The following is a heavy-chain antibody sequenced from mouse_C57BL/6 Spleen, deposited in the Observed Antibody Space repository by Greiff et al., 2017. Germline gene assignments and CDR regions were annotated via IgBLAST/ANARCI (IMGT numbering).Heavy chain of an antibody. CDR2: IYPRSVNT. CDR1: GYTFTSYG. Sequence: QVQLQQSGAELARPGASVKLSCKASGYTFTSYGISWVKQRTGQGLEWIGEIYPRSVNTYYNEKFKGKATLTADKSSSTAYMQLRSLTSEDSAVYCSTPYGNFSFDYWGQGTTLTVSS. CDR3: TPYGNFSFDY. V-gene: IGHV1-81*01. J-gene: IGHJ2*01. D-gene: IGHD2-1*01.